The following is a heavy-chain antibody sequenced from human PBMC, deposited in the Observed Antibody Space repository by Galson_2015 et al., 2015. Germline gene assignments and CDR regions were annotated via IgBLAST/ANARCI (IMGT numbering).Heavy chain of an antibody. CDR1: GGPFNSYA. D-gene: IGHD3-10*01. CDR3: ASASAITVHRVLSNDALDA. V-gene: IGHV1-69*04. Sequence: SVKVSCKASGGPFNSYAFTWVRQAPGQGLEWMGRIIPKLDFTTYAQKFQGRVTITATEFTSTINMHLSGLTSDDTAVYYCASASAITVHRVLSNDALDAWGQGTLVTVSS. CDR2: IIPKLDFT. J-gene: IGHJ3*01.